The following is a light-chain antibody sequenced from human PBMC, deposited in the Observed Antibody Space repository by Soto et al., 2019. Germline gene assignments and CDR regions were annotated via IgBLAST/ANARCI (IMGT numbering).Light chain of an antibody. V-gene: IGKV3-15*01. Sequence: EIVMTQSPVTLSVSPGESATLSRRASQSVSSNLAWYQQKPGQAPRLLIYGASTRATGIPARFSGSGSGTEFTLTISSLQSEDFAVYSCPQYHTCLTVVGRTKVEIK. CDR3: PQYHTCLT. J-gene: IGKJ4*01. CDR1: QSVSSN. CDR2: GAS.